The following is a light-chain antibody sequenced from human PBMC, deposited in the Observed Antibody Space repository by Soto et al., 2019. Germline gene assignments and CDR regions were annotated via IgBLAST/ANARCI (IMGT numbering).Light chain of an antibody. V-gene: IGLV2-14*01. CDR3: STYTSASTS. CDR2: EVI. J-gene: IGLJ2*01. CDR1: EVGAHRF. Sequence: QSVLTQPASVSGSPGQSITISCTGTEVGAHRFVSWYQQVPGTAPKLLIYEVIKRPSGISPRFSGSKAGNTASLTISGLQPDDEADYFCSTYTSASTSFGGGTKLTVL.